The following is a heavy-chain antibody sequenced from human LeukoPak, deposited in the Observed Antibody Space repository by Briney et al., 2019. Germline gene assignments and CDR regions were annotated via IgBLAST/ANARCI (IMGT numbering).Heavy chain of an antibody. V-gene: IGHV3-23*01. D-gene: IGHD2-2*02. J-gene: IGHJ6*02. CDR2: ISTSGGST. CDR3: ARVAPTRIVVVPAAIVFYGMDV. Sequence: GGSLRLSCAASGFTFSNYAMSWVRQAPGKGLEWVSAISTSGGSTYYADSVKGRFTISRDNAKNSLYLQMNSLRAEDTAVYYCARVAPTRIVVVPAAIVFYGMDVWGQGTTVTVSS. CDR1: GFTFSNYA.